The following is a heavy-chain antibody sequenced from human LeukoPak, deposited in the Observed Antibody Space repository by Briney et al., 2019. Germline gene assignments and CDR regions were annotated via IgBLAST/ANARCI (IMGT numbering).Heavy chain of an antibody. CDR3: ARDLDYYGSGSYYNGWFDP. CDR2: IYYSGST. Sequence: SETLSLTCTASGGSISSSSYYWGWIRQPPGKGLEWIGSIYYSGSTYYNPSLKSRVTISVDTSKNQFSLKLSSVTAADTAVYYCARDLDYYGSGSYYNGWFDPWGQGTLVTVSS. D-gene: IGHD3-10*01. V-gene: IGHV4-39*07. J-gene: IGHJ5*02. CDR1: GGSISSSSYY.